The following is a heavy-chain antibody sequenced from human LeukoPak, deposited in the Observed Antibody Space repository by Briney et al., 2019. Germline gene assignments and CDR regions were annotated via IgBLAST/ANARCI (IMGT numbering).Heavy chain of an antibody. CDR2: ISNGGGSA. CDR1: GFTFSSYP. J-gene: IGHJ4*02. CDR3: AARPRMPPRFDY. V-gene: IGHV3-23*01. Sequence: GGSLRLSCAGSGFTFSSYPMSWVRQAPGKGLQWVSAISNGGGSAYYAGSVKGRFTISRDNPKSTLYLQMNSLRAEDTAIYYCAARPRMPPRFDYWGQGALVTVSS. D-gene: IGHD1-14*01.